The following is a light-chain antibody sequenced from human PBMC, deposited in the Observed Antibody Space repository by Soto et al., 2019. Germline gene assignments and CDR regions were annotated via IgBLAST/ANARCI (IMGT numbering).Light chain of an antibody. CDR1: NSDVGGYNY. CDR3: SSYTSSSTVV. V-gene: IGLV2-11*01. Sequence: QSALTQPRSVSGSPGQSVTISCTGTNSDVGGYNYVSWYQQYPGKAPKLMISGVSERPSGVPDRFSGSKSGNTASLTISGLQAEYEADYYCSSYTSSSTVVFGGGTQLTVL. CDR2: GVS. J-gene: IGLJ2*01.